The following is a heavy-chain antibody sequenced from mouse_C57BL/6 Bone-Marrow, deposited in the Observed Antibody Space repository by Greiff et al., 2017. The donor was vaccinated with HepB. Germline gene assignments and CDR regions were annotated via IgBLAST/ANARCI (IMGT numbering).Heavy chain of an antibody. J-gene: IGHJ4*01. CDR1: GFTFSSYG. V-gene: IGHV5-6*01. Sequence: EVKLMESGGDLVKPGGSLKLSCAASGFTFSSYGMSWVRQTPDKRLEWVATISSGGSYTYYPDSVKGRFTISRDNAKTTLYLQMSSLKSEDTAMYYCARFTGNYAMDYWGQGTSVTVSS. CDR3: ARFTGNYAMDY. D-gene: IGHD1-1*01. CDR2: ISSGGSYT.